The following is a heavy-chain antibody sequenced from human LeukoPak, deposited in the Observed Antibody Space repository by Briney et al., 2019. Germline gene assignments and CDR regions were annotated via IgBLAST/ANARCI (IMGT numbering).Heavy chain of an antibody. D-gene: IGHD1-26*01. Sequence: AAVKVSCKASGYTFIAYYMHWVRQAPGQGLEWMVWINPNSGGTNYPQKFQGRVTMTSDTSISTAYMELSRLRSDDTAVYYCASNPLGGSYSILVGGYFDYWGQGSLVTVSS. CDR1: GYTFIAYY. CDR2: INPNSGGT. J-gene: IGHJ4*02. V-gene: IGHV1-2*02. CDR3: ASNPLGGSYSILVGGYFDY.